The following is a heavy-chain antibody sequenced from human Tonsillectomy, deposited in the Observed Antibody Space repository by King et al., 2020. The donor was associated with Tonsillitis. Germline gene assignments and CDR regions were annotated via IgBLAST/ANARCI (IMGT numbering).Heavy chain of an antibody. Sequence: QLVQSGAEVKKPGSSVKVSCKASGGTFRSYAISWVRQAPVQGLEWMGGIIPIFGTTHYAQKFQGRVTITADESTSTAYMELSSLRAEDTAVYYCARGLVTDYYYYYMDVWGKGTTVTVSS. D-gene: IGHD4-23*01. CDR2: IIPIFGTT. V-gene: IGHV1-69*12. CDR3: ARGLVTDYYYYYMDV. CDR1: GGTFRSYA. J-gene: IGHJ6*03.